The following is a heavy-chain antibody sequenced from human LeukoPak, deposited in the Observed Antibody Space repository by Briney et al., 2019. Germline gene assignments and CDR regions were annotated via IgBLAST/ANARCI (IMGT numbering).Heavy chain of an antibody. V-gene: IGHV3-15*01. CDR1: GFTFSTSA. D-gene: IGHD4-23*01. Sequence: GGSLRLSCAASGFTFSTSAMSWVRQAPGKGLEWVGRIKSKTDGGTTDYAAPVKGRFTISRDDSKNTLYLQMNSLKTEDTAVYYCTTADYYGGNSYYYGMDVWGQGTTVTVSS. CDR3: TTADYYGGNSYYYGMDV. J-gene: IGHJ6*02. CDR2: IKSKTDGGTT.